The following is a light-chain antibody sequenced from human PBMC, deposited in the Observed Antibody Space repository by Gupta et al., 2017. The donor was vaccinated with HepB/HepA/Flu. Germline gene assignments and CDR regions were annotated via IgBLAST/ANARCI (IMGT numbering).Light chain of an antibody. Sequence: EIVLTQSPATLSLSLGERATLSCRASQSVGSYLAWYQQKPGQAPRLLVYDGSKTATGIPARFSGCGSAIFFTLTISFLFPEDFAVYYCQQRYDWPPYTFGQGTKLEIK. J-gene: IGKJ2*01. V-gene: IGKV3-11*01. CDR3: QQRYDWPPYT. CDR2: DGS. CDR1: QSVGSY.